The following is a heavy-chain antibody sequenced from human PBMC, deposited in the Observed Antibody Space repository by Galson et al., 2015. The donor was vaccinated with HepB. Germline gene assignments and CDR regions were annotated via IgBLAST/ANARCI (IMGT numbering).Heavy chain of an antibody. CDR2: ISYDGSNK. CDR3: ARDLRDCSSTSCYQGLYYYYGMDV. V-gene: IGHV3-30-3*01. D-gene: IGHD2-2*01. CDR1: GFTFSSYA. J-gene: IGHJ6*02. Sequence: SLRLSCAASGFTFSSYAMHWVRQAPGKGLEWVAVISYDGSNKYYADSVKGRFTISRDNSKNTLYLQMNSLRAEDTAVYYCARDLRDCSSTSCYQGLYYYYGMDVWGQGTTVTVSS.